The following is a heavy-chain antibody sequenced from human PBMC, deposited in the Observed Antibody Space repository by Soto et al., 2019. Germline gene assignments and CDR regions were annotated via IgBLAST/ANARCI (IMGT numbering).Heavy chain of an antibody. D-gene: IGHD3-3*01. CDR1: GGSISSYY. J-gene: IGHJ4*02. V-gene: IGHV4-59*01. Sequence: PSETLSLTCTVSGGSISSYYWSWIRQPPGKGLEWIGYIYYSGGTNYNPSLKSRVTISVDTSKNQFSLKLSSVTAADTAVYYCAREIYDFWSGYYTGSGFDYWGQGTLVTVSS. CDR2: IYYSGGT. CDR3: AREIYDFWSGYYTGSGFDY.